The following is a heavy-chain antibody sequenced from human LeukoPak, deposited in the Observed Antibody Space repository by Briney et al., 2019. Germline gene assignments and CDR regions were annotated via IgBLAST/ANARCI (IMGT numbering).Heavy chain of an antibody. CDR2: IYYSGST. V-gene: IGHV4-59*01. CDR1: GGSISSYY. Sequence: SETLSLTCTVSGGSISSYYWSWIRQPPGKGLEWIGYIYYSGSTNYNPSLMSRVTISVDTSKNQLSLKLSSATAADTAVYYCASTSSPYHFDYWGQGTLVTVSS. J-gene: IGHJ4*02. D-gene: IGHD6-13*01. CDR3: ASTSSPYHFDY.